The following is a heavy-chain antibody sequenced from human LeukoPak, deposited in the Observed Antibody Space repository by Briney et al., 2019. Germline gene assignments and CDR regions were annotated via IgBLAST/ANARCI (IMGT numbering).Heavy chain of an antibody. CDR2: INSDGSST. CDR1: GFTFTRYW. D-gene: IGHD6-19*01. CDR3: AKVDGYNSGWYDS. J-gene: IGHJ5*01. V-gene: IGHV3-74*01. Sequence: GGSLRLSCAASGFTFTRYWMYWVRQAPGKGLVWVSRINSDGSSTSYADSVKGRFTISRDNAKNTLYLQMDILKPEDTAFYYCAKVDGYNSGWYDSWGQGTLVTVSS.